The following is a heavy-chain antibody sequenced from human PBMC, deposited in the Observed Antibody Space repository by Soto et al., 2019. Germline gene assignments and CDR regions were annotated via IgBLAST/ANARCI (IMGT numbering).Heavy chain of an antibody. CDR3: ARDRTTSHYFDY. CDR1: GFTFSSYG. Sequence: GGSLRLSCAASGFTFSSYGMHWVRQAPGKGLEWVALIWYDGSSENYADSVKGRFTISRDNSKNTLYLEMNSLRAEDTAVYYCARDRTTSHYFDYWGQGTLVTVSS. D-gene: IGHD4-4*01. V-gene: IGHV3-33*01. J-gene: IGHJ4*02. CDR2: IWYDGSSE.